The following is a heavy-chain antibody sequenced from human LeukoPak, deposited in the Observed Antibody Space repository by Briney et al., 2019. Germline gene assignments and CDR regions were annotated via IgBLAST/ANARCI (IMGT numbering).Heavy chain of an antibody. D-gene: IGHD1-26*01. Sequence: GGSLRLSCAASGFTFASYARNWVRQAPGKGLEWVSTTSGSGGSTYYADSVKGRFTISRDNSKNTLYLQMNSLRVEDTAVYYCAKMSGTFRPLDYWGQGTLVTVS. CDR3: AKMSGTFRPLDY. J-gene: IGHJ4*02. CDR1: GFTFASYA. CDR2: TSGSGGST. V-gene: IGHV3-23*01.